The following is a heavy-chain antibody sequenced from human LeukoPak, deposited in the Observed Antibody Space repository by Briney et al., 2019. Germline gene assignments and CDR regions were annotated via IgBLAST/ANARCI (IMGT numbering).Heavy chain of an antibody. CDR3: ARVPTYGSGTNTLDY. CDR1: GGSFSGYY. CDR2: INHSGST. Sequence: SETLSLTCAAYGGSFSGYYWSWIRQPPGKGLEWIGEINHSGSTNYNPSLKSRVTISVDTSKNQFSLKLSSVTAADTAVYYCARVPTYGSGTNTLDYWGQGTLVTVSS. V-gene: IGHV4-34*01. J-gene: IGHJ4*02. D-gene: IGHD3-10*01.